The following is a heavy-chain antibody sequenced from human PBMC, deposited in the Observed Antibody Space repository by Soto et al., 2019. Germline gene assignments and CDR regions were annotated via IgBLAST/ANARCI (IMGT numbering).Heavy chain of an antibody. Sequence: QLQLQESGPGLVKPSETLSLTCTVSGGSISSSSYYWGWIRQPPGKGLEWSGSIYYSGSTYYNPSLKSRATISVDTSKNQCSLTLSSVTAADTAVYYCARRLYYDSSGFEGGGMDVWGQGTTVTVSS. V-gene: IGHV4-39*01. CDR2: IYYSGST. CDR1: GGSISSSSYY. D-gene: IGHD3-22*01. J-gene: IGHJ6*02. CDR3: ARRLYYDSSGFEGGGMDV.